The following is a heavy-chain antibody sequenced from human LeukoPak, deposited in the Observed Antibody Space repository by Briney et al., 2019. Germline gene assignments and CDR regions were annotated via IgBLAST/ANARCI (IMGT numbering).Heavy chain of an antibody. Sequence: SGGSLRLSCEASGFTFDNYAMSWVRQAPGKGLEWVSAISNSGVSTHYADSVKGRFTISRDNSKNTLFLHMNTLRADDMAVYYCAKGSPLDLGAGEPYYYGMDVWGQGTTVIVSS. J-gene: IGHJ6*02. V-gene: IGHV3-23*01. CDR1: GFTFDNYA. D-gene: IGHD3-10*01. CDR3: AKGSPLDLGAGEPYYYGMDV. CDR2: ISNSGVST.